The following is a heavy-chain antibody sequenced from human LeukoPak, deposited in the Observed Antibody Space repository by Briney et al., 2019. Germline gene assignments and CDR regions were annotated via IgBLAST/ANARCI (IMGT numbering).Heavy chain of an antibody. Sequence: PSETLSLTCTVSGGSITNIIHYWGWIRQPPGKGLEWIGSIYHSGNTYYNPSLKSRVTISVDTSKNQFSLKLSSVTTADTAVYYCARVPHGETIFGVVLYWFDPWGQGTLVTVFS. J-gene: IGHJ5*02. V-gene: IGHV4-39*07. D-gene: IGHD3-3*01. CDR2: IYHSGNT. CDR3: ARVPHGETIFGVVLYWFDP. CDR1: GGSITNIIHY.